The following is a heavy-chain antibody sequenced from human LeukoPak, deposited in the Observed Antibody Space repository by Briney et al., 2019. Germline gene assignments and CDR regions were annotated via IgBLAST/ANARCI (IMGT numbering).Heavy chain of an antibody. CDR3: ARDYGGGWYQIDY. D-gene: IGHD6-13*01. Sequence: SQTLSLTCSVSDDSFSNYYWSWIRQPPGKGLEWIGYVHYSGITNYNPSLKSRLTISLDTSKRQFSLNLNSVTVADTALYYCARDYGGGWYQIDYWGQGTLVTVSS. V-gene: IGHV4-59*12. CDR2: VHYSGIT. CDR1: DDSFSNYY. J-gene: IGHJ4*02.